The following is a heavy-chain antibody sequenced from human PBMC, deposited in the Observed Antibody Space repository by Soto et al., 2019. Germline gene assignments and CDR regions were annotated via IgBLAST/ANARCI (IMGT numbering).Heavy chain of an antibody. CDR2: ISAYNGNT. CDR3: ARDARGGSGSYLTRGGTAVWFDP. CDR1: GYTFTSYG. V-gene: IGHV1-18*01. D-gene: IGHD3-10*01. Sequence: QVQLVQSGAEVKKPGASVKVSCKASGYTFTSYGISWVRQAPGQGLEWMGWISAYNGNTNYAQKLQGRVTMTTDTSTSTADMELRSVRSDDTAVYYCARDARGGSGSYLTRGGTAVWFDPWGQGTLVTVSS. J-gene: IGHJ5*02.